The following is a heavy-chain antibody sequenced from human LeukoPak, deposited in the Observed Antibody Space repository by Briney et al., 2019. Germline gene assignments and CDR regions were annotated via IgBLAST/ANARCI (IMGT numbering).Heavy chain of an antibody. D-gene: IGHD3-16*01. CDR2: IYYSGST. V-gene: IGHV4-59*08. CDR1: NDCISSYY. J-gene: IGHJ4*02. CDR3: ARHYAAVGGVFDY. Sequence: SETLSLTCTVSNDCISSYYWSCIRQPPGKGLEWIAYIYYSGSTNYNPSLKSRVTISIDTSKNQFSLKLRSVTAADTAVHYCARHYAAVGGVFDYWGQGTLVTVSS.